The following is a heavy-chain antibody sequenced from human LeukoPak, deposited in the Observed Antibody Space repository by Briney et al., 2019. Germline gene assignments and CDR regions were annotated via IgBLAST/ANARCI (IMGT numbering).Heavy chain of an antibody. CDR3: ARSNWNYVIY. CDR1: GGSFSGYY. V-gene: IGHV4-34*01. J-gene: IGHJ4*02. D-gene: IGHD1-7*01. Sequence: SETLSLTCAVYGGSFSGYYWSWIRQPPGKGLEWIGEINHSGSTNYNPSLKSRVTISVDTSKNQFSLKLSSVTAADTAVYYCARSNWNYVIYWGQGTLVTVSS. CDR2: INHSGST.